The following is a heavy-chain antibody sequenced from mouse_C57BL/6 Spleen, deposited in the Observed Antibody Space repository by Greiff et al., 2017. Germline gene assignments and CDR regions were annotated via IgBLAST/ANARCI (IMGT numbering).Heavy chain of an antibody. CDR2: LDPNSGGT. CDR3: ARAYSAMDY. Sequence: VQLQQPGAELVKPGASVKLSCKASGYTFPSYWLHWVKQRPGRGLEWIGRLDPNSGGTKYNEKFKTKATLTVAKTARIVYMPLSSLTSEDSAVYYCARAYSAMDYWGQGTSVTVSS. J-gene: IGHJ4*01. CDR1: GYTFPSYW. V-gene: IGHV1-72*01.